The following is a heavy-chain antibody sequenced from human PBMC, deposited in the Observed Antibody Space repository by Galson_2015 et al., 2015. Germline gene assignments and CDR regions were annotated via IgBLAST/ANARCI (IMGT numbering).Heavy chain of an antibody. V-gene: IGHV3-23*01. D-gene: IGHD6-19*01. CDR3: AKVRSSGWEIDAFDI. CDR2: ISGSGGST. Sequence: SLRLSCAASGFTFSSYAMSWVRQAPGKGLEWVSAISGSGGSTYYADSVKGRFTISRDNSKNTLYLQMNSLRAEDTAVYYCAKVRSSGWEIDAFDIWAKGQWSPSLQ. CDR1: GFTFSSYA. J-gene: IGHJ3*02.